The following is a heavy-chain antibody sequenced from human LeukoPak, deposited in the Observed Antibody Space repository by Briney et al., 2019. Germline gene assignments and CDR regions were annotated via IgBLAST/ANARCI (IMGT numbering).Heavy chain of an antibody. CDR1: GGSISSDY. J-gene: IGHJ3*02. Sequence: SETLSLTCTVSGGSISSDYWSWIRQPPGKGLEWIGYIYYSGSTNYNPSLKSRVTISVDTSKNQFSLKLSSVTAADTAVYYCARGSYSSSWLNAFDIWGQGTMVTVSS. D-gene: IGHD6-13*01. CDR2: IYYSGST. V-gene: IGHV4-59*01. CDR3: ARGSYSSSWLNAFDI.